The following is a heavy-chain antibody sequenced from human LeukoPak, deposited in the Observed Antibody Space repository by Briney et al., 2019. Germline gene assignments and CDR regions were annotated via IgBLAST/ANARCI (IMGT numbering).Heavy chain of an antibody. CDR2: ISYDGSNK. D-gene: IGHD6-13*01. V-gene: IGHV3-30*18. Sequence: GRSLRLSCAASGFIFSNYGMHWVRQAPGKGLEWVALISYDGSNKYFADSVKGRFTISRDNSKNTLYLQMHSLRAEDTAVYYCAKDNVAAAGRYFDYWGQGTLVTVSS. CDR3: AKDNVAAAGRYFDY. CDR1: GFIFSNYG. J-gene: IGHJ4*02.